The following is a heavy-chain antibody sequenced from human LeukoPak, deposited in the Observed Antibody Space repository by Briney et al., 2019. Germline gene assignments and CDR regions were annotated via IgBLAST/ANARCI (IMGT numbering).Heavy chain of an antibody. V-gene: IGHV3-53*01. CDR1: GLTVNSKY. D-gene: IGHD1-14*01. Sequence: PGGSLRLSCAASGLTVNSKYMSWVRQAPGKGLEWVSIIYSGDSTNYADSVKGRFTISRDNSKNTVYLQMNSLRAEDTAVYYCTGDVYQHWGQGTLVTVSS. J-gene: IGHJ1*01. CDR3: TGDVYQH. CDR2: IYSGDST.